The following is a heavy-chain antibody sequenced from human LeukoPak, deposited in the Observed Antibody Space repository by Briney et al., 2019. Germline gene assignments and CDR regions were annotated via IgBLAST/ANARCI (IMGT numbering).Heavy chain of an antibody. V-gene: IGHV1-2*02. CDR2: INPNSGGA. Sequence: ASVKVSCKASGYTFTSYDINWVRQATGQGLEWMGWINPNSGGANYAQKFQGRVTMTRDTSISTAYMELSRLRSDDTAVYYCARGFRGYSSSYWGQGTLVTVSS. CDR1: GYTFTSYD. CDR3: ARGFRGYSSSY. J-gene: IGHJ4*02. D-gene: IGHD6-13*01.